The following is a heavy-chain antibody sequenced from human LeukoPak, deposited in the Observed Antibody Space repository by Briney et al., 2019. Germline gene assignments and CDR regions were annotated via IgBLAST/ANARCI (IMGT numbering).Heavy chain of an antibody. CDR3: AEDLHGSGTYFDY. CDR2: ISGGGDGT. CDR1: GFTFSTYA. J-gene: IGHJ4*02. V-gene: IGHV3-23*01. Sequence: GGSLRLSCAASGFTFSTYAMTWVRQAPGKGLEWVSTISGGGDGTHYADSVKGRFTISRDNSKNTLYLQMSNLRADDTAVYYCAEDLHGSGTYFDYWGQGTLVPVSS. D-gene: IGHD3-10*01.